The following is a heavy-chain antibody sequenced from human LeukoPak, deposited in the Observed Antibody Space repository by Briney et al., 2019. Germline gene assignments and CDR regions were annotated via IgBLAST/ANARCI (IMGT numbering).Heavy chain of an antibody. D-gene: IGHD4-11*01. CDR2: VSYFGTT. CDR3: TRLPLDYSVDY. V-gene: IGHV4-39*01. J-gene: IGHJ4*02. CDR1: GDSISNTAYW. Sequence: SETLSLTCTVSGDSISNTAYWWGWIRQSPGKGLEWIGSVSYFGTTSHNPSLKSRVTMSIDTSKKQFSLQLSSVTAADTAVYYCTRLPLDYSVDYWGQGALVSVSS.